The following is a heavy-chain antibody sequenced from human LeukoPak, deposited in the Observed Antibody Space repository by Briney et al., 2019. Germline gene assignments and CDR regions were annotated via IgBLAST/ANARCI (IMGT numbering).Heavy chain of an antibody. V-gene: IGHV3-64*01. CDR1: GFTFSSYA. J-gene: IGHJ4*02. Sequence: GGSLRLSCAASGFTFSSYAMHWVRQAPGKGLECVSAISSNGGSTYYANSVKGRFTISRDNSKNTLYLQMGSLRAEDMAVYYCARGEGYCSSTSCQDFDYWGQGTLLTVSS. CDR2: ISSNGGST. CDR3: ARGEGYCSSTSCQDFDY. D-gene: IGHD2-2*01.